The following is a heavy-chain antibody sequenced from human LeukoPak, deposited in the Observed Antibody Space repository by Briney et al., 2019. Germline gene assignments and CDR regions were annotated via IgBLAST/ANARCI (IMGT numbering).Heavy chain of an antibody. CDR3: AKGSRLREAGSYRF. V-gene: IGHV1-69*06. CDR2: IIPIFDTP. CDR1: GGIFGSYA. J-gene: IGHJ4*02. Sequence: SVKVSCKASGGIFGSYAINWVRQAPGQGLEWLGRIIPIFDTPNYAQTFQGRVTISAYKSTRTVYMELSSLRSEDTALYYCAKGSRLREAGSYRFWGQGTLVTVSS. D-gene: IGHD3-16*02.